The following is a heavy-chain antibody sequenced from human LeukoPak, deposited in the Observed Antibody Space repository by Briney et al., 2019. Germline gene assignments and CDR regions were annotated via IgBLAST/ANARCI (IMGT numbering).Heavy chain of an antibody. CDR1: GFTFSSYA. D-gene: IGHD2-15*01. CDR3: AREDCSGGSCPFDY. Sequence: GGSLRLSCAASGFTFSSYAMHWVRQAPGRGLECVAVISYEGSNKYYADSVEGRFTISRDNSKNTLYLQMNSQRAADTAVYYCAREDCSGGSCPFDYWGQGTLVTVSS. CDR2: ISYEGSNK. J-gene: IGHJ4*02. V-gene: IGHV3-30-3*01.